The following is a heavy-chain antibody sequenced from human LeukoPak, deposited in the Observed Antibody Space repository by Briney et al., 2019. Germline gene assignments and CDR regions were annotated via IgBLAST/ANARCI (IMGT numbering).Heavy chain of an antibody. V-gene: IGHV3-23*01. CDR3: ATGAASIGWLSHDH. CDR1: GFTFSSFS. Sequence: PGGSLRLPCAASGFTFSSFSMSWVRQTPRKGLEWVSDISASASITKYADSVKGRFIISRDNSKNTLFLQMNSLTAEDTAVYYCATGAASIGWLSHDHWGQGTLVTVSS. J-gene: IGHJ4*02. D-gene: IGHD2-15*01. CDR2: ISASASIT.